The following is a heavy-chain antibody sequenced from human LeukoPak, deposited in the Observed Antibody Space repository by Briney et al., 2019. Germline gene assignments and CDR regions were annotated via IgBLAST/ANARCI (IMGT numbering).Heavy chain of an antibody. CDR1: GFTFSSYS. V-gene: IGHV3-48*04. D-gene: IGHD6-6*01. J-gene: IGHJ3*02. Sequence: GGSLRLSCAASGFTFSSYSMNWVRQAPGKGLEWVSYISSSRSSMYYADSVKGRFTISRDNAKNSLYLQMNSLRVEDTAIYYCAREYSSSSGKAFGIWGQGTMVTVPS. CDR3: AREYSSSSGKAFGI. CDR2: ISSSRSSM.